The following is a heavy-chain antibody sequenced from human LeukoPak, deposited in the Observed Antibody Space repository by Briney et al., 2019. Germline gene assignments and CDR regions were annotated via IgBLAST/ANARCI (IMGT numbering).Heavy chain of an antibody. Sequence: PSETLSLTCAAYGGSFSGYYWSWIRQPPGKGLEWIGEINHSGSTNYNPSLKSRVTISVDTSKNQFSLKLSSLTAADTAVYYCARGRGSSWYYYYYGMDVWGQGTTVTVSS. CDR2: INHSGST. V-gene: IGHV4-34*01. J-gene: IGHJ6*02. CDR3: ARGRGSSWYYYYYGMDV. D-gene: IGHD6-13*01. CDR1: GGSFSGYY.